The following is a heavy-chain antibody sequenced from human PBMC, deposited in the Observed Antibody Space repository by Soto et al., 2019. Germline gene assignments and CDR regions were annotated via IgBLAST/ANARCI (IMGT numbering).Heavy chain of an antibody. D-gene: IGHD3-3*01. J-gene: IGHJ6*02. V-gene: IGHV3-23*01. CDR3: AKVFDFWSGYYNSYYYGMDV. Sequence: GGSLRLSCAASGFTFSNAWMSWVRQAPGKGLEWVSAISGSGGSTYYADSVKGRFTISRDNSKNTLYLQMNSLRAEDTAVYYCAKVFDFWSGYYNSYYYGMDVWGQGTTVTVSS. CDR2: ISGSGGST. CDR1: GFTFSNAW.